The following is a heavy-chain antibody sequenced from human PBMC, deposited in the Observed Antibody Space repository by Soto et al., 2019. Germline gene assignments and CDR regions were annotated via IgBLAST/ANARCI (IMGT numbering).Heavy chain of an antibody. J-gene: IGHJ4*02. V-gene: IGHV1-3*01. Sequence: ASVKVSCKASGYTFTDYAIHWVRQAPGQRLEWMGWIAPGNGNTKYSQNFQGRVTITRDTSATTAYMELSSLRSEDTAVYYCAKGSRMWTPDYWGQGTLVTVSS. CDR2: IAPGNGNT. CDR3: AKGSRMWTPDY. CDR1: GYTFTDYA. D-gene: IGHD2-21*01.